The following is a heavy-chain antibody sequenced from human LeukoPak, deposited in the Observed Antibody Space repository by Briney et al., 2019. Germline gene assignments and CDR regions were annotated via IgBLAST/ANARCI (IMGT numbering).Heavy chain of an antibody. CDR3: AKDRTSDNSDDDY. V-gene: IGHV3-30*02. CDR1: GFTFSRYG. D-gene: IGHD3-22*01. Sequence: GGSLRLSCAASGFTFSRYGMHWVRQAPGKGREWVAFVRYDGSNKYYADSVKGRFTVSRDNSKNTLYLETNSLRTEDTAVYYCAKDRTSDNSDDDYWAQGTLVTVSS. J-gene: IGHJ4*02. CDR2: VRYDGSNK.